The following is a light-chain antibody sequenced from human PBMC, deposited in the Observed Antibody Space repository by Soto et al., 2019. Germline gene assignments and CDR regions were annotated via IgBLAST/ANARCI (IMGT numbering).Light chain of an antibody. J-gene: IGKJ1*01. Sequence: DVVMTQSPVSLPVTLGQPASISCRSSESLVYTDGNTYLNWFHQRPDQSPRRLIYRVSNRDSGVPDRFTGSGSGTDFTLKISRVEAEDVGIYYCMQGTHWPRTFGPGTKVEIK. CDR1: ESLVYTDGNTY. V-gene: IGKV2-30*01. CDR3: MQGTHWPRT. CDR2: RVS.